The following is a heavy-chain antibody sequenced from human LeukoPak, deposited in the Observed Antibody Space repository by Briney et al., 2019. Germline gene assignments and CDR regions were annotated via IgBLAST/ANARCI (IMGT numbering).Heavy chain of an antibody. CDR2: ISGSGGST. D-gene: IGHD3-10*01. CDR1: GFTFSSYA. J-gene: IGHJ3*02. V-gene: IGHV3-23*01. Sequence: GGSLRLSCAASGFTFSSYAMSWVRQAPGKGLEWVSAISGSGGSTYYADSVKGRFTISRDNSKNTLYLQMNSLRAEDTAVYYCAKDSIAGSYYNVDAFDIWGQGTMVTVSS. CDR3: AKDSIAGSYYNVDAFDI.